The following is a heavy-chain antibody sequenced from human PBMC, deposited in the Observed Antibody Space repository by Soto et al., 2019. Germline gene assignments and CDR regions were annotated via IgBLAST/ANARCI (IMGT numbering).Heavy chain of an antibody. CDR3: ARAEYSSGWYEYYGMDV. CDR2: ISISSSYI. D-gene: IGHD6-19*01. V-gene: IGHV3-21*01. J-gene: IGHJ6*02. Sequence: GGSLRLSCAASGFTFSSYSMNWVRQAPGKGLEWVSSISISSSYIYYADSVKGRFTISRDNAKNSLYLQMDSLRAEDTAVYYCARAEYSSGWYEYYGMDVWGQGTTVTVSS. CDR1: GFTFSSYS.